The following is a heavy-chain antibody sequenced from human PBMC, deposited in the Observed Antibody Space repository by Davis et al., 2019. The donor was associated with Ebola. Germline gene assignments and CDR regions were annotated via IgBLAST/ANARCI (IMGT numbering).Heavy chain of an antibody. J-gene: IGHJ4*02. CDR2: ISAYNGNT. CDR1: GYTFNLYG. Sequence: ASVKVSCKASGYTFNLYGISWVRQAPGQGLEWMGWISAYNGNTNYAQRFQDRVTMTTDTSTNTAYMEVRGLRSDDTAVYYCARGPSVATAHYFDFWGQGTLVTVSS. V-gene: IGHV1-18*01. CDR3: ARGPSVATAHYFDF. D-gene: IGHD2-21*02.